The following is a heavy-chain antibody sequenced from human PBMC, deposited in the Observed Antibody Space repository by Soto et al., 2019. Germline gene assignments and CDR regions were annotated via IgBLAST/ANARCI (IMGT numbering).Heavy chain of an antibody. D-gene: IGHD3-9*01. CDR2: IIPIFGTA. J-gene: IGHJ6*02. CDR1: GGTFSSYA. Sequence: SVKVSCKASGGTFSSYAISWVRQAPGQGLEWMRGIIPIFGTANYAQKFQGRVTITADESTSTAYMELSSLRSEDTAVYYCARGALRYFDRQGPRYYGMDVWGQGTTVTVSS. CDR3: ARGALRYFDRQGPRYYGMDV. V-gene: IGHV1-69*13.